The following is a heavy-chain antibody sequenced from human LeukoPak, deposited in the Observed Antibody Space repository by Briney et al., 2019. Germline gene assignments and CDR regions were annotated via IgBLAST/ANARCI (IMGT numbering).Heavy chain of an antibody. CDR3: ARQWELPNYYFDY. CDR1: GGTFSSYA. J-gene: IGHJ4*02. V-gene: IGHV1-69*13. CDR2: IIPIFGTA. Sequence: SVKVSCKASGGTFSSYAISWVRQAPGQGLEWIGGIIPIFGTANYAQKFQGRVTITADESTSTAYMELSSLRSEDTAVYYCARQWELPNYYFDYWGQGTLVTVSS. D-gene: IGHD1-26*01.